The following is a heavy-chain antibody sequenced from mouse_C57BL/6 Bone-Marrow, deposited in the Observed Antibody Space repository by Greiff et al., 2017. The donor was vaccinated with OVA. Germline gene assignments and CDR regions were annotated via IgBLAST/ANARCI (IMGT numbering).Heavy chain of an antibody. V-gene: IGHV1-42*01. CDR2: INPSTGGT. D-gene: IGHD2-5*01. CDR3: ARSYYSNPPLAY. J-gene: IGHJ3*01. CDR1: GYSFTGYY. Sequence: VQLKESGPELVKPGASVKISCKASGYSFTGYYMNWVKQSPEKSLEWIGEINPSTGGTTYNQKFKAKATLTVDKSSSTAYMQLKSLTSEDSAVYYCARSYYSNPPLAYWGQGTLVTVSA.